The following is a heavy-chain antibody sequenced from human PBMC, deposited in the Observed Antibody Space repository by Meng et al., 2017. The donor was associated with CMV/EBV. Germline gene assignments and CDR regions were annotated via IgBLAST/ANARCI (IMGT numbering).Heavy chain of an antibody. D-gene: IGHD2-2*01. V-gene: IGHV3-30-3*02. CDR3: AKTGAYCSSTSCLSGMDV. J-gene: IGHJ6*02. Sequence: GGPLRLSCAASGFTFSSYAMHWVRQAPGKGLEWVAVISYDGSNKYYADSVKGRFTISRDNSKNTLYLQMNSLRAEDTAVYYCAKTGAYCSSTSCLSGMDVWGQGTTVTVSS. CDR1: GFTFSSYA. CDR2: ISYDGSNK.